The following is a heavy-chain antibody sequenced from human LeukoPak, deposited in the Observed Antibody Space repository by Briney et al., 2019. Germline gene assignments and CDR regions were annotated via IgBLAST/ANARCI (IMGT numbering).Heavy chain of an antibody. J-gene: IGHJ6*03. CDR3: ARSIVVVTAINYYYYYMDV. CDR2: IIPIFGTA. CDR1: GGTFSSYA. Sequence: SVKVSCKASGGTFSSYAISWVRQAPGQGLEWMGGIIPIFGTANYAQKLQGRVTITADKSTSTAYMELSSLRSEDTAVYYCARSIVVVTAINYYYYYMDVWGKGTTVTVSS. V-gene: IGHV1-69*06. D-gene: IGHD2-21*02.